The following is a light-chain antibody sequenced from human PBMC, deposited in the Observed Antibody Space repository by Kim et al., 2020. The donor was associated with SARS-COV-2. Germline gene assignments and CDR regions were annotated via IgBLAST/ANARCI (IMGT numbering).Light chain of an antibody. CDR3: QAWDSSTGV. Sequence: VCPGQPASITCSGDKLGDKYACWYQQKPGQSPVLVIYQDSKRPSGIPERFSGSNSGNTATLTISGTQAMDGADYYCQAWDSSTGVFGGGTQLTVL. CDR2: QDS. J-gene: IGLJ7*01. CDR1: KLGDKY. V-gene: IGLV3-1*01.